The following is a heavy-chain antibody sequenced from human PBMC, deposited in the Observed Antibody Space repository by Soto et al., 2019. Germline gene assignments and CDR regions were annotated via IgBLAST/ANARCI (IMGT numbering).Heavy chain of an antibody. CDR2: IYYSGST. V-gene: IGHV4-39*01. CDR3: ARYCWRTIIGDRYMDV. J-gene: IGHJ6*03. Sequence: TLSLTCTVSGGSISSSSYYWGWIRQPPGKGLEWIGSIYYSGSTYYNPSLKSRVTISVDTSKNQFSLKLSSVTAADTAVYYCARYCWRTIIGDRYMDVWGKGTTITV. D-gene: IGHD3-3*01. CDR1: GGSISSSSYY.